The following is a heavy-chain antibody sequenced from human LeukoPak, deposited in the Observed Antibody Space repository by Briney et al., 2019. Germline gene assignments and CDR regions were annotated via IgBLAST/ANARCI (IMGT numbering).Heavy chain of an antibody. Sequence: ASVKVSCKASGYTFTGYYIHWVRQAPGQGLEWMGWITPNSGGTNYAQKFQGRVTMTRDPSISTAYMEVSRLKSDDTAVYYCARAENYGGNYYFDYWGQGTLVTVSS. CDR3: ARAENYGGNYYFDY. J-gene: IGHJ4*02. CDR2: ITPNSGGT. D-gene: IGHD4-23*01. V-gene: IGHV1-2*02. CDR1: GYTFTGYY.